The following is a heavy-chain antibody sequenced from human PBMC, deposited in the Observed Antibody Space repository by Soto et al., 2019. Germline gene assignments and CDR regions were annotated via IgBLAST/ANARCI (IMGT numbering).Heavy chain of an antibody. V-gene: IGHV5-51*01. Sequence: GESLNLSCTGSGYSFTRYLIGWVRQMPGKGLEWMGIIYPGDSDTRYSPSFQGQVTISADKSISTAYLQWSSLKASDTAMYYCARTSRDGYNLEYYYYGMDVWGQGTTVTVSS. CDR3: ARTSRDGYNLEYYYYGMDV. CDR2: IYPGDSDT. CDR1: GYSFTRYL. D-gene: IGHD5-12*01. J-gene: IGHJ6*02.